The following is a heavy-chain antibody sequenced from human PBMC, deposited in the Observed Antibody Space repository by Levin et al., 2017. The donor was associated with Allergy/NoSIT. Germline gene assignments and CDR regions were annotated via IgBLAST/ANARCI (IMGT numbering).Heavy chain of an antibody. J-gene: IGHJ4*02. V-gene: IGHV4-34*01. CDR2: INHSGST. Sequence: SETLSLTCAVYGGSFSGYYWSWIRQPPGKGLEWIGEINHSGSTNYNPSLKSRVTISVDTSKNQFSLKLSSVTAADTAVYYCARGGYYDSSGYGFDYWGQGTLVTVSS. CDR1: GGSFSGYY. CDR3: ARGGYYDSSGYGFDY. D-gene: IGHD3-22*01.